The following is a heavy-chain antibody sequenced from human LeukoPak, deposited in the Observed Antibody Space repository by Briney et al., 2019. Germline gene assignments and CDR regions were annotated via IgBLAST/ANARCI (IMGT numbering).Heavy chain of an antibody. D-gene: IGHD2/OR15-2a*01. Sequence: SETLSLTCAVYGGSFSGYYWSWIRQPPGKGLEWIGEINHSGSTNYNPSLKSRVTISVDTSKNQFSLKLSSVTAADTAVYYCARHDQAATTFFDYWGQGTLVTVSS. V-gene: IGHV4-34*01. J-gene: IGHJ4*02. CDR3: ARHDQAATTFFDY. CDR2: INHSGST. CDR1: GGSFSGYY.